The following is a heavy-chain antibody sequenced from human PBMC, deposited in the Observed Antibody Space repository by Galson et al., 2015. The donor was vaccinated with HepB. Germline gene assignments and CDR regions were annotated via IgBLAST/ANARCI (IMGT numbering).Heavy chain of an antibody. CDR2: ISSSGSTI. D-gene: IGHD3-10*01. J-gene: IGHJ5*02. CDR1: GFTFSSYE. V-gene: IGHV3-48*03. CDR3: ARDINFAGWFYP. Sequence: SLRLSCAASGFTFSSYEMNWVRQAPGKGLEWVAYISSSGSTIYYADAMKGRFTISRDNAKNSLYLQMNSLRAEDTAVYYCARDINFAGWFYPWGQGTLVTVSS.